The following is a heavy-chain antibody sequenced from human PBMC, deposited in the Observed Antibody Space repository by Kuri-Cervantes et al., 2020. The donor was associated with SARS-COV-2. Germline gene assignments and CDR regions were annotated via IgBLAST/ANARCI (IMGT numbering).Heavy chain of an antibody. Sequence: SETLSLTCTVPGGSVSSGSYYWSWIRQPPGKGLEWIGYIYYSGSTNYNPSLKSRVTISVDTSKNQFSLKLSSVTAADTAVYYCARDGRIGLDVWGQGTTVTVSS. CDR3: ARDGRIGLDV. J-gene: IGHJ6*02. V-gene: IGHV4-61*01. D-gene: IGHD2-15*01. CDR1: GGSVSSGSYY. CDR2: IYYSGST.